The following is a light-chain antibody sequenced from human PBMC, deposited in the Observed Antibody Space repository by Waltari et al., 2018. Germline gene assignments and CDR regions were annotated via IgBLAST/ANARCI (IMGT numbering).Light chain of an antibody. V-gene: IGKV3D-15*01. CDR2: GAS. Sequence: EIVMTQSPATLPVSPGERATLSCRASQSVGVDLAWYQQKPGQAPRLLSYGASNRATGIPARFSGSGSGTEFTLTINSLQSEDFAIYYCQQYNKWPPYTFGQGTKLEIK. J-gene: IGKJ2*01. CDR3: QQYNKWPPYT. CDR1: QSVGVD.